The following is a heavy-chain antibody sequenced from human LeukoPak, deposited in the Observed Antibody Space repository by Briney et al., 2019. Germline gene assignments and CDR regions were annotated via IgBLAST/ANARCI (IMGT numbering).Heavy chain of an antibody. Sequence: RPGGSLRLSCAASGFTFSSYWMSWVRQAPGKGLEWVANIEQDGSEKYYVDSVKGRFTISRDNAKNSLYLQMNSLRAEDTAVYYCARDPCIAVAGTGYWGQGTLVTVSS. J-gene: IGHJ4*02. V-gene: IGHV3-7*01. CDR3: ARDPCIAVAGTGY. CDR1: GFTFSSYW. CDR2: IEQDGSEK. D-gene: IGHD6-19*01.